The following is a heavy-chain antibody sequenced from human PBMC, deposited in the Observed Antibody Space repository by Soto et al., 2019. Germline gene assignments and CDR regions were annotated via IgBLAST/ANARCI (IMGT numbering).Heavy chain of an antibody. CDR2: ISGSGGST. Sequence: LRLSCAASGFTFSSYAMSWVRQAPGKGLEWVSAISGSGGSTYYADSVKGRFTISRDNSRNTLYLQMNSLRAEDTAVYYCAKDPRPNIVATIVSWGQGTLVTVSS. V-gene: IGHV3-23*01. D-gene: IGHD5-12*01. CDR1: GFTFSSYA. CDR3: AKDPRPNIVATIVS. J-gene: IGHJ5*02.